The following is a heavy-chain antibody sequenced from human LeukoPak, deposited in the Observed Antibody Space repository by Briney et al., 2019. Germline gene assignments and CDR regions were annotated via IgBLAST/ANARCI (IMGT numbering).Heavy chain of an antibody. D-gene: IGHD3-10*01. CDR1: GFTFDDYG. CDR3: ARDRYYGSGSYYNGGWFDP. V-gene: IGHV3-20*04. J-gene: IGHJ5*02. Sequence: GGSLRLSCAASGFTFDDYGMSWVRQAPGKGLEWVSGINWNGGSTGYADSVKGRFTTSRDNAKNSLYLQMNSLRAEDTALYYCARDRYYGSGSYYNGGWFDPWGQETLVTVSS. CDR2: INWNGGST.